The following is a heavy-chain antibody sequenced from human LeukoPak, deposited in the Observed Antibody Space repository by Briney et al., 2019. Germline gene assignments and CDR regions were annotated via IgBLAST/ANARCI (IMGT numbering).Heavy chain of an antibody. CDR2: IYYSGST. CDR3: ARDPRDWFDP. J-gene: IGHJ5*02. V-gene: IGHV4-39*07. Sequence: SETLPLTCTVSGGSISSGGYYWSWTRQPPGKGLEWIGSIYYSGSTYCNPSLKSRVTISVDTSKNQFSLKLSSVTAADTAVYYCARDPRDWFDPWGQGTLVTVSS. CDR1: GGSISSGGYY.